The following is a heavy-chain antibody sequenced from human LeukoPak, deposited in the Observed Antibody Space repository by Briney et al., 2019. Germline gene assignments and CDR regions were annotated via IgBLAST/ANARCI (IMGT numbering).Heavy chain of an antibody. J-gene: IGHJ5*02. D-gene: IGHD3-22*01. V-gene: IGHV4-59*01. CDR1: GGSISSYY. CDR2: IYYSGST. Sequence: PSETLSLTCTVSGGSISSYYWSWIRQPPGKGLEWIGYIYYSGSTNYNPSLKSRVTISVDTSKNQFSLKLSSVTAADTAVYYCASGYYYDSSGYSGGWFDPWGQGTLVTLSS. CDR3: ASGYYYDSSGYSGGWFDP.